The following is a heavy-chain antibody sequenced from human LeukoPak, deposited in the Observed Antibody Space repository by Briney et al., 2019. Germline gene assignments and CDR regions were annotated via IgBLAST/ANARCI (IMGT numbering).Heavy chain of an antibody. D-gene: IGHD2-15*01. CDR3: ASLWSPMVEIDY. J-gene: IGHJ4*02. Sequence: SETLSLTCSASGGSLSSYYWSWIRQPPGKGLEWIGYISYSGSTKYNPSLKSRVTISVDTSKNQFSLKVSSVTAADTAVYYCASLWSPMVEIDYWGQGTLVTVSA. V-gene: IGHV4-59*08. CDR2: ISYSGST. CDR1: GGSLSSYY.